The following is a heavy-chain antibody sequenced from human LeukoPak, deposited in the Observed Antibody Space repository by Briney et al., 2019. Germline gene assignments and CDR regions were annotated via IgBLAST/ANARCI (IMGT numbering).Heavy chain of an antibody. Sequence: PGGSLRLSCAASGFTFSNAWMSWVRQAPGKGLEWVGRIKSKTDGVTTDYAAPVKGRFTISRDDSKNTLYLQMNSLKTEDTAVYYCTTDPRLGYCSSTSCRQNWFDPWGQGTLVTVSS. CDR1: GFTFSNAW. V-gene: IGHV3-15*01. CDR3: TTDPRLGYCSSTSCRQNWFDP. CDR2: IKSKTDGVTT. J-gene: IGHJ5*02. D-gene: IGHD2-2*01.